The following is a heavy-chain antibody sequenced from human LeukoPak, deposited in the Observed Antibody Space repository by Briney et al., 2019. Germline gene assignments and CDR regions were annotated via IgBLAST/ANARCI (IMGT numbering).Heavy chain of an antibody. CDR1: GGSISSSSYY. CDR2: IYYSGST. D-gene: IGHD1-1*01. V-gene: IGHV4-39*07. Sequence: SETLSLTCTVSGGSISSSSYYWGWIRQPPGKGLEWIGSIYYSGSTYYNPSLKSRVTISVDTSKNQFSLKLSSVTAADTAVYYCARGRYADYFEYWGQGTLVTVSS. CDR3: ARGRYADYFEY. J-gene: IGHJ4*02.